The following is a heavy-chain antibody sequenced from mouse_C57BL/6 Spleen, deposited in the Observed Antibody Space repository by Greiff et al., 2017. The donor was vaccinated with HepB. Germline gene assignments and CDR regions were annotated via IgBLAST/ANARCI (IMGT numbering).Heavy chain of an antibody. J-gene: IGHJ2*01. D-gene: IGHD2-5*01. CDR2: ISYDGSN. V-gene: IGHV3-6*01. Sequence: EVKLMESGPGLVKPSQSLSLTCSVTGYSITSGYYWNWIRQFPGNKLEWMGYISYDGSNNYNPSLKNRISITRDTSKNQFFLKLNSVTTEDTATYYCARGLYYSNYPDYWGQGTTLTVSS. CDR1: GYSITSGYY. CDR3: ARGLYYSNYPDY.